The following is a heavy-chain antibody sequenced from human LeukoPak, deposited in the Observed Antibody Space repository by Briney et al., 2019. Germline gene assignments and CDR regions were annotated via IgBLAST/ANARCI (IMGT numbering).Heavy chain of an antibody. Sequence: GGSLRLSCAATGFIFSNYGMSWVRQAPGKGLEWVSTITSSGHSTYYAGSVKGRFSISRDNSRDTLFLQMSSLGAEDTALYYCAKDLLVTSDFWGQGTLVTVSS. CDR2: ITSSGHST. J-gene: IGHJ4*02. D-gene: IGHD4-23*01. CDR3: AKDLLVTSDF. CDR1: GFIFSNYG. V-gene: IGHV3-23*01.